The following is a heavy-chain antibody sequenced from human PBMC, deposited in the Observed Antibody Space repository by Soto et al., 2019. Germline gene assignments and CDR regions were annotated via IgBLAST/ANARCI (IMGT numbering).Heavy chain of an antibody. CDR1: GYTFPTYG. CDR3: ARDWRGAEGFDP. CDR2: IGADNSDT. V-gene: IGHV1-18*04. J-gene: IGHJ5*02. Sequence: QVQLVQSGPEVKKPGGSMKVSCKASGYTFPTYGFSWVRQAPGQGLEWVGWIGADNSDTTYAQKFQGRVTMTIDTSTTTSYMELRSLTTDDTAVYFCARDWRGAEGFDPWGQGTLVTVSS. D-gene: IGHD3-3*01.